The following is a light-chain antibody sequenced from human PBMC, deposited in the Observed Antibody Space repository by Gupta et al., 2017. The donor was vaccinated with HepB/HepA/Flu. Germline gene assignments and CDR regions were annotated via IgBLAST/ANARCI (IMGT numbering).Light chain of an antibody. CDR3: QKDNSVPLFT. Sequence: DIQMTQSPSSLSASVGDRVTITCRASQGITNYLAWYQQKPGKVPKLLIYAASTLQSGVPSRFSGSGSGTDFTLTISSRQPEDVATYYCQKDNSVPLFTFGHGTKVDIK. V-gene: IGKV1-27*01. J-gene: IGKJ3*01. CDR1: QGITNY. CDR2: AAS.